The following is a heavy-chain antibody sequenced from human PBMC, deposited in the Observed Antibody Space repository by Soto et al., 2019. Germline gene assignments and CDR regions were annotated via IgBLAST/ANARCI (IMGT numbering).Heavy chain of an antibody. CDR2: ISWNGAAT. CDR1: GVTFEDYA. V-gene: IGHV3-9*01. D-gene: IGHD3-10*01. CDR3: ANLPLYGSGFDC. J-gene: IGHJ4*02. Sequence: EAQLVESGGGLVQPGRSLRLSCVASGVTFEDYAIHWVRQAPGKGLEWVSGISWNGAATGYADSVKGRFTISRDNAKNSLYLQMSSLRTEDTAIYYCANLPLYGSGFDCWGQGTLVTVSS.